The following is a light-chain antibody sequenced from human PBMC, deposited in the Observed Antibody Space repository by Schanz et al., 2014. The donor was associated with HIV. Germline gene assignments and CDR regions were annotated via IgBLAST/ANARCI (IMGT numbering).Light chain of an antibody. CDR2: ATS. Sequence: EIVLTQSPGSLSLSPGGRATLSCGASQRLSSSYLAWYQQKRDQPPRLVIYATSTRAAGIPDRFSGTGSGTDFTLTISSLEPEDFAVYYCQQRSNWLSWTFGQGTKVEIK. V-gene: IGKV3D-20*02. J-gene: IGKJ1*01. CDR1: QRLSSSY. CDR3: QQRSNWLSWT.